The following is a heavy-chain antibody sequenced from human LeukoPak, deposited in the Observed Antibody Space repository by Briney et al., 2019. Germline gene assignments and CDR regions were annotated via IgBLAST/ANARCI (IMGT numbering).Heavy chain of an antibody. J-gene: IGHJ4*02. Sequence: SETLSLTCAVSGGSISSGGYSWSWIRQPPGKGLEWIGYIYHSGSTYYNPSLKSRVTISVDRSKNQFSLKLGSVTAADTAVYYCARDNGYGLDYWGQGTLVTVSS. CDR1: GGSISSGGYS. CDR2: IYHSGST. V-gene: IGHV4-30-2*01. CDR3: ARDNGYGLDY. D-gene: IGHD3-10*01.